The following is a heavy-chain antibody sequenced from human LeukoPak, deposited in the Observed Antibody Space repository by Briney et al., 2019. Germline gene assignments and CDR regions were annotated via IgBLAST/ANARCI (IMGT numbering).Heavy chain of an antibody. D-gene: IGHD2-2*01. J-gene: IGHJ4*02. CDR2: INSDGSWT. V-gene: IGHV3-74*01. CDR3: VSFYETY. CDR1: GNYW. Sequence: GGSLRLSCAASGNYWMHWVRQAPGKGLVWVSHINSDGSWTSYADSVKGRFTISKDNAKDTVYLQMSNLRAEDTAVYYCVSFYETYWGRGTLVTVSS.